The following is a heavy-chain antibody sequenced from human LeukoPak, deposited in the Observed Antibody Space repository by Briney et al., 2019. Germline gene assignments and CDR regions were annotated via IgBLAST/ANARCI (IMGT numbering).Heavy chain of an antibody. D-gene: IGHD5-12*01. Sequence: ASVKVSCKASGYTFTNHPMHWVRQAPGQGLGWMGWINPNGGDTNYVQKFQGRVTMTRDPSISTAYMELSGLRADDTAVYYCARDRYTAYGNFDYWCQGTQVTVSS. CDR3: ARDRYTAYGNFDY. CDR1: GYTFTNHP. J-gene: IGHJ4*02. V-gene: IGHV1-2*02. CDR2: INPNGGDT.